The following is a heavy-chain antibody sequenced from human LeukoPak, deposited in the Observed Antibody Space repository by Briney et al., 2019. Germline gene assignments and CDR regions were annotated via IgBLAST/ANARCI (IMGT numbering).Heavy chain of an antibody. CDR3: TKGTTVTQDPDY. CDR1: GFTFSSQA. J-gene: IGHJ4*02. Sequence: GGSLRLSCAASGFTFSSQAMSWVRQAPGKGLEWVSATSGSGRNTYYGDSVKGRFTISRDNSKNSVYMQMNSLRADDTAVYYCTKGTTVTQDPDYWGQGTLVTVSS. CDR2: TSGSGRNT. D-gene: IGHD4-17*01. V-gene: IGHV3-23*01.